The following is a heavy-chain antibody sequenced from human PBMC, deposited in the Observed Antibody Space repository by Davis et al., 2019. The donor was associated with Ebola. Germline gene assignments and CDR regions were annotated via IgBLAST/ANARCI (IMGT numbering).Heavy chain of an antibody. CDR3: ARQSGFWSGYGGYYFDY. V-gene: IGHV5-51*01. J-gene: IGHJ4*02. CDR2: IYPGDSDT. D-gene: IGHD3-3*01. Sequence: KVSCKGSGYSFTSYWIGWVRQMPGKGLEWMGIIYPGDSDTRYSPSFQGQVTISADKSISTAYLQWSSLKASDTAMYYCARQSGFWSGYGGYYFDYWGQGTLVTVSS. CDR1: GYSFTSYW.